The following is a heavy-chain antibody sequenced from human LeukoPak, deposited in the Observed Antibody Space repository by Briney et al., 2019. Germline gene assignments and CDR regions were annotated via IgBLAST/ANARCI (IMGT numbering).Heavy chain of an antibody. V-gene: IGHV4-39*01. CDR3: ARLPMTTLLDY. Sequence: PAETLSLTCGVSGGSISSCGFFWGWIRQPPGKGLEWVGTSSESGNTYYHPSLSSRVTISIDTSQNQFSLKLSYVTAADTAVYYCARLPMTTLLDYWGQGTLVTVSS. D-gene: IGHD1-14*01. J-gene: IGHJ4*02. CDR1: GGSISSCGFF. CDR2: SSESGNT.